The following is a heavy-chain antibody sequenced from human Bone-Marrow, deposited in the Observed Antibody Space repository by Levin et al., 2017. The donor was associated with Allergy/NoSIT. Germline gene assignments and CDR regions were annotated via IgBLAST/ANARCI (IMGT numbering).Heavy chain of an antibody. V-gene: IGHV1-2*02. CDR1: GDIFTDNY. CDR3: ARWRYAVSTGFHNWFDS. CDR2: INFSSGDT. Sequence: ASVKVSCKASGDIFTDNYLLWVRQAPGQGLEWMGWINFSSGDTNYGQRFQGRVTMTSDTSTSTAYMELSSLRSDDTAVYYCARWRYAVSTGFHNWFDSWGQGTLVTVSS. J-gene: IGHJ5*01. D-gene: IGHD3-9*01.